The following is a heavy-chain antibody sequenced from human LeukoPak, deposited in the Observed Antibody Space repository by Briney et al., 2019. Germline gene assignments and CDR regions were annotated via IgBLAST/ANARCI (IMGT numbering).Heavy chain of an antibody. Sequence: SVKVSCKASGGTFSSYAISWVRQAPGQGLEWMGGIIPIFGTANYAQKFQGRVTITADESTSTAYMELSSLRSEDTAVYYCARVEPANYCSGGSCXTTTDDYWGQGTLXXVSS. V-gene: IGHV1-69*13. CDR2: IIPIFGTA. D-gene: IGHD2-15*01. J-gene: IGHJ4*02. CDR3: ARVEPANYCSGGSCXTTTDDY. CDR1: GGTFSSYA.